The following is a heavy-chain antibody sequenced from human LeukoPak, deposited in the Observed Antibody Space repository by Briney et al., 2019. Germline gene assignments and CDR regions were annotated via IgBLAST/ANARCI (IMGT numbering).Heavy chain of an antibody. D-gene: IGHD1/OR15-1a*01. J-gene: IGHJ6*02. CDR2: INPSGGCT. CDR3: AREKRADLSRGEQYYYYGMDV. V-gene: IGHV1-46*01. CDR1: GYTFTSYY. Sequence: ASVKVSCKASGYTFTSYYMHWVRQAPGQGLEWMGIINPSGGCTSYAQKFQGRVTMTRDTSTSTVYMELSSLRSEDTAVYYCAREKRADLSRGEQYYYYGMDVWGQGTTVTVSS.